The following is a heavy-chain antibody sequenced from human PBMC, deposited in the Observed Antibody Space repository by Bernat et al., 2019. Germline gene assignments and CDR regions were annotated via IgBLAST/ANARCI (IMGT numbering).Heavy chain of an antibody. CDR3: AKRPEYQGEMEV. Sequence: EVQLVESGGGLVQPGGSRRLSCVGSGFSFSSYWMTWVRQPPGKGLEWVASINEDGSEEQYVDSVKGRFNISRDNTKNSLYLQMNSLRVEDTAVFYCAKRPEYQGEMEVWGQGTTVTVSS. V-gene: IGHV3-7*01. CDR2: INEDGSEE. J-gene: IGHJ6*02. D-gene: IGHD6-6*01. CDR1: GFSFSSYW.